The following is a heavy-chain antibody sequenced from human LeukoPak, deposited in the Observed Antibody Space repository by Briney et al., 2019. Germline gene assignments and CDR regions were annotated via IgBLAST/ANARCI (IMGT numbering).Heavy chain of an antibody. Sequence: ASVKVSCKASGGTFSSYAISWVRQAPGQGLEWMGGIIPIFGTANYAQKFQGRVTITTDESTSTAYMELSSLRSEDTAVYYCARAGLYYDSSGYPLLGWFDPWGQGTLVTVSS. J-gene: IGHJ5*02. CDR3: ARAGLYYDSSGYPLLGWFDP. D-gene: IGHD3-22*01. V-gene: IGHV1-69*05. CDR1: GGTFSSYA. CDR2: IIPIFGTA.